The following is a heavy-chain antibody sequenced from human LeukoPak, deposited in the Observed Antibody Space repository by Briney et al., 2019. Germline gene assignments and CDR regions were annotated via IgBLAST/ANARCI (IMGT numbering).Heavy chain of an antibody. CDR3: ARHRQGGSYRYYFDY. CDR2: ISYSGST. CDR1: GGSISSYY. Sequence: SETLSLTCTVSGGSISSYYWSWIRQPPGKGLEWIGCISYSGSTNYNPSLKSRLTISVDTSKNQFSLKLSSVTAADTAVYYCARHRQGGSYRYYFDYWGQGTLVTVSS. V-gene: IGHV4-59*08. D-gene: IGHD1-26*01. J-gene: IGHJ4*02.